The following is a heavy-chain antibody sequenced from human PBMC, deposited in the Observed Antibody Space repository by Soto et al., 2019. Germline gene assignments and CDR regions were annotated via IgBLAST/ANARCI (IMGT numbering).Heavy chain of an antibody. J-gene: IGHJ4*02. CDR2: ISGSGGST. Sequence: GESLKISCAASGFTFSSYAMSWVRQAPGKGLEWVSAISGSGGSTYYADSVKGRFTISRDNSKNTLYLQMNSLRAEDTAVYYCAKPTEDIVPDPSAIDYWGQGTLVTVSS. V-gene: IGHV3-23*01. CDR3: AKPTEDIVPDPSAIDY. D-gene: IGHD2-15*01. CDR1: GFTFSSYA.